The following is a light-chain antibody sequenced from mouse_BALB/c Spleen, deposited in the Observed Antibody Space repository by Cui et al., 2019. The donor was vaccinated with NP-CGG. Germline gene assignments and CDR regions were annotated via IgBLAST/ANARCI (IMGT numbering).Light chain of an antibody. CDR2: GTN. Sequence: QAVVTQESALTTSPGEIVTLTCRSSTGALTTNNYANWVQEKPDHLFTGLIGGTNNRAPGVPARFSGSLIGDKAALTITGAQTEDEAIYFCALWYSNHWVFGGGTKLTVL. CDR1: TGALTTNNY. V-gene: IGLV1*01. CDR3: ALWYSNHWV. J-gene: IGLJ1*01.